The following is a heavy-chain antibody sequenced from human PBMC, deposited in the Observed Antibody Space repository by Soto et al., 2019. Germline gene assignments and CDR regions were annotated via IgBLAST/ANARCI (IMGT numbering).Heavy chain of an antibody. D-gene: IGHD4-17*01. V-gene: IGHV3-33*01. CDR2: IWYDGSKK. J-gene: IGHJ4*02. CDR3: ARGRGGDYGGNSGYYDY. CDR1: GFTFSGHG. Sequence: QVQLVESGGGVVQPGTSLRLSCAASGFTFSGHGMHWVRQAPGKGLEWMAVIWYDGSKKYYGDSVKGRFTISRDNSKNTLFLQMSSLRVEDTAVYYCARGRGGDYGGNSGYYDYWGQGTLVTVSS.